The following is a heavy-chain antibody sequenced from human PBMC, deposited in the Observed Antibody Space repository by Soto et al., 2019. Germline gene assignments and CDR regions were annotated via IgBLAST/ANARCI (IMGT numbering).Heavy chain of an antibody. V-gene: IGHV4-61*08. CDR2: IYYSGSI. CDR3: ARVGYCGGDCSFPDY. D-gene: IGHD2-21*02. Sequence: SETLSLTCTVSGGSISSGGYYWSWIRQHPGKGLEWIGYIYYSGSINYNPSLKSRVTISVDTSKNQLSLKLSSVTAADTAVYYCARVGYCGGDCSFPDYWGQGTLVTVSS. CDR1: GGSISSGGYY. J-gene: IGHJ4*02.